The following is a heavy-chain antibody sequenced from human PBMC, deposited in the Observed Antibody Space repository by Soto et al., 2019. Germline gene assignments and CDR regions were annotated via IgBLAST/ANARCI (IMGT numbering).Heavy chain of an antibody. D-gene: IGHD3-10*01. CDR1: GFTFSNAW. CDR2: IKSKTDGGTT. Sequence: GGSLRLSCAASGFTFSNAWMSWVRQAPGKGLEWVGCIKSKTDGGTTDYAAPVKGRFTISRDDSKNTLYLQMNSLKTEDTAVYYCTTDSGTVWFGELSPYYFDYWGQGTLVTVSS. J-gene: IGHJ4*02. CDR3: TTDSGTVWFGELSPYYFDY. V-gene: IGHV3-15*01.